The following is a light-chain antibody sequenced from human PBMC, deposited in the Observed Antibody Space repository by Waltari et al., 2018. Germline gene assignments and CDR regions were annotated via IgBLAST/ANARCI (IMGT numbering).Light chain of an antibody. CDR2: DAS. CDR1: QDIKKC. CDR3: QQCENLPLT. V-gene: IGKV1-33*01. Sequence: DIQMTQSPSSLSASLGDRVTITCQASQDIKKCLNWYQQTPGKAPKLLIYDASSLQTGVPSRFSGSGFGTDFTVTISSLQPEDFATYYCQQCENLPLTFGGGTKVGIK. J-gene: IGKJ4*01.